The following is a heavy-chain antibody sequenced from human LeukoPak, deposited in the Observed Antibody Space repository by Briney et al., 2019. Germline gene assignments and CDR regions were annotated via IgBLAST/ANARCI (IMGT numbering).Heavy chain of an antibody. V-gene: IGHV3-30-3*01. J-gene: IGHJ4*02. CDR3: ARDMYYYDSSGFDY. CDR2: ISYDGSNK. D-gene: IGHD3-22*01. Sequence: GKSLRLSCAASGFTFNSYAIHWVRQAPGKGLEWVAVISYDGSNKNYADSVKGRFTISRDNSKNTLYLQMNSLRVEDTAVYYCARDMYYYDSSGFDYWGQGTLVTVSS. CDR1: GFTFNSYA.